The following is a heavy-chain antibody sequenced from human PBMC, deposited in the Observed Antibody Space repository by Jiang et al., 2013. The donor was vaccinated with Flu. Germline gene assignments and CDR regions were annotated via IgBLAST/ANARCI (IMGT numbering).Heavy chain of an antibody. CDR3: ATEYQLLFSWYFDL. CDR1: GFSIVNYA. V-gene: IGHV3-7*01. J-gene: IGHJ2*01. Sequence: GLEQPGGSLRLSCAASGFSIVNYAMSWVRQAPGKGLEWVANIKHDGSETYSVDSVKGRLTISRDNAKNSLYLQMNSLRAEDTAVYYCATEYQLLFSWYFDLWGRGTLVTVSS. D-gene: IGHD2-2*01. CDR2: IKHDGSET.